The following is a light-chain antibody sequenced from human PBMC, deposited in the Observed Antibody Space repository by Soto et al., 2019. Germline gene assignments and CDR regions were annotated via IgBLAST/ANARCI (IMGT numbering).Light chain of an antibody. CDR1: QSFTSN. CDR3: QQYNDWPRT. CDR2: GAS. V-gene: IGKV3-15*01. J-gene: IGKJ5*01. Sequence: EIVMTQSPATLSVSPGERATLSCRASQSFTSNLAWYQQKPGQAPRLLIYGASTRATDIPDRFSGSGSGTEFTLTITSLQSEDLAIYYCQQYNDWPRTFGRGTRLEIK.